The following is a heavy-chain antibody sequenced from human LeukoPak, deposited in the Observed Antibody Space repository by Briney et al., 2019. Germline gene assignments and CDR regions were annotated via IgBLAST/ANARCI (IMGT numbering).Heavy chain of an antibody. D-gene: IGHD2-21*02. CDR1: GGSISSSPYY. CDR3: ARAYCGGDCYSGIWDDAFDI. Sequence: SETLSLTCTVSGGSISSSPYYWGWIRQPPGKGLEWIGSIYYSGTTHYSPSLESRVTISVDTSKNQFSLKLSSVTAADTAVYYCARAYCGGDCYSGIWDDAFDIWGQGTMVTVSS. CDR2: IYYSGTT. J-gene: IGHJ3*02. V-gene: IGHV4-39*01.